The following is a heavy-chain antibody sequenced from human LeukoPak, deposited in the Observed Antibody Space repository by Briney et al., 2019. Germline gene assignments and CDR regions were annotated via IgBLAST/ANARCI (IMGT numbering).Heavy chain of an antibody. CDR3: ARDAREQYYDFWSGYSSLDAFDI. J-gene: IGHJ3*02. D-gene: IGHD3-3*01. V-gene: IGHV4-59*11. Sequence: SETLSLTCTVSGGSISSHYWSWIRQPPGKRLEWIGYIYYSGSTNYNPSLKSRVTISVDTSKNQFSLKLSSVTAADTAVYYCARDAREQYYDFWSGYSSLDAFDIWGQGTMVTVSS. CDR2: IYYSGST. CDR1: GGSISSHY.